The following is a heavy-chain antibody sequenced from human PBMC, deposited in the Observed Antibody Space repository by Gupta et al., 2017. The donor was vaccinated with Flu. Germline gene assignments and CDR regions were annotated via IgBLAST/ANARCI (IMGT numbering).Heavy chain of an antibody. Sequence: EVQLVESGGGLVQPGGSLGLSCAASGFTFSDPYMDWVRQTPGKGLEWVARIKNKASGYTKQYAASVKGRFIISRDDSKNSLSLQMNSLNTEDTAIYYCIRDWNTAMFDWGQGALVTVSS. J-gene: IGHJ4*02. V-gene: IGHV3-72*01. CDR3: IRDWNTAMFD. CDR1: GFTFSDPY. D-gene: IGHD5-18*01. CDR2: IKNKASGYTK.